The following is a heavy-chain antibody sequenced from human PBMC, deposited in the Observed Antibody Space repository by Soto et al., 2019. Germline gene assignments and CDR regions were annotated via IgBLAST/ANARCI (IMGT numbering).Heavy chain of an antibody. Sequence: QMQLQESGPGLVKPSGTLSLTCAVSGGSISSSNWWSWVRQPPGKGLEWIGEIYHSGSTNYNPSLKSRVTILVDKSKNQLSLKLSSVTAADTAVYYCARVVGGYYYGMDVWGQGTTVTVSS. CDR3: ARVVGGYYYGMDV. CDR2: IYHSGST. J-gene: IGHJ6*02. CDR1: GGSISSSNW. V-gene: IGHV4-4*02. D-gene: IGHD2-2*01.